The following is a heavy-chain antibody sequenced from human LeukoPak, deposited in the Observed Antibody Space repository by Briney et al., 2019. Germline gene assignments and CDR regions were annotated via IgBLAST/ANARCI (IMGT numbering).Heavy chain of an antibody. CDR1: GFTFSDYG. CDR3: AKDRYGSSPSCWNFDS. D-gene: IGHD2-2*01. Sequence: AGSLRLSCAASGFTFSDYGMVWVRQAPGKGLEWVAFIRYDGSIKYYTDSVKDRFTFSRDNSRNTLYLQLNSLRDDDTAVYYCAKDRYGSSPSCWNFDSWGQGTLVTVSS. CDR2: IRYDGSIK. V-gene: IGHV3-30*02. J-gene: IGHJ4*02.